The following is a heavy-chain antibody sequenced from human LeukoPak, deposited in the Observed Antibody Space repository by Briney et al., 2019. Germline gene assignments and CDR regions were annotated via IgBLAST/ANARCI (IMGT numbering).Heavy chain of an antibody. Sequence: GGSLRLSCAASGFTFSSYGMHWVRQAPGKGLGWVAVIWYDGSNEYYADSVKGRFTISRDNSKNTLYLQMNSLRAEDTAVYYCARDYQNIVATRTHDAFDIWGQGTMVTVSS. V-gene: IGHV3-33*01. D-gene: IGHD5-12*01. CDR1: GFTFSSYG. CDR3: ARDYQNIVATRTHDAFDI. J-gene: IGHJ3*02. CDR2: IWYDGSNE.